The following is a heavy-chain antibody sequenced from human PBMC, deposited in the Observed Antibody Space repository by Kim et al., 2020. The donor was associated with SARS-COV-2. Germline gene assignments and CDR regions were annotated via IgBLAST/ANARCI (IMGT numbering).Heavy chain of an antibody. J-gene: IGHJ4*02. CDR3: ARPQFGSGKYNNPFDH. CDR1: GFTFSNYW. CDR2: IKQDGSEK. V-gene: IGHV3-7*03. Sequence: GGSLRLSCAASGFTFSNYWMSWVRQAPGKGPEWLCKIKQDGSEKYYVDPVKGRFTVSRDNARNSLYLQMNSLRAEDTAVYSCARPQFGSGKYNNPFDHLGPGTLVPVSS. D-gene: IGHD3-10*01.